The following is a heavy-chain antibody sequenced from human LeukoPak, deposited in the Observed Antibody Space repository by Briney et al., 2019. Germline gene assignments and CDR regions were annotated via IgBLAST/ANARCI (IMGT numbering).Heavy chain of an antibody. Sequence: PSETLSLTCSVSGDSMTSSYWTWIRQPPGKGLESIGYIYHTGDINYNPSLNSRVTMSLDTSKNQFFLKVTSVTAADTAVYYCARGRGSLTYWGQGTLATVSS. CDR2: IYHTGDI. D-gene: IGHD3-10*01. CDR3: ARGRGSLTY. V-gene: IGHV4-59*08. J-gene: IGHJ4*02. CDR1: GDSMTSSY.